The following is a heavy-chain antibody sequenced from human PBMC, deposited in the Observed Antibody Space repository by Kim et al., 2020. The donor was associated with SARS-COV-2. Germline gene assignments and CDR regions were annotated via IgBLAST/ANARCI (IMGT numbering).Heavy chain of an antibody. CDR3: AREVVTAIPWFDY. Sequence: GGSLRLSCAASGFTFSSYWMHWVRQAPGKGLVWVSRINSDGSSTSYADSVKGRFTISRDNAKKTLYLQMNSLRAEDTAVYYCAREVVTAIPWFDYWGQGTLVTVSS. V-gene: IGHV3-74*01. CDR2: INSDGSST. J-gene: IGHJ4*02. D-gene: IGHD2-21*02. CDR1: GFTFSSYW.